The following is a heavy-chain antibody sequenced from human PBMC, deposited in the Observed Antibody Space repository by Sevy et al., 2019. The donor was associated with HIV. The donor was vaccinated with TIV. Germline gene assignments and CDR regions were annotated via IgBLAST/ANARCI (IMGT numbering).Heavy chain of an antibody. D-gene: IGHD2-15*01. J-gene: IGHJ4*02. Sequence: GGSLRLSCEVSGFTFSNYWMTWVRQAPGKGLEWVANIKEDGSDKYYGGSVKGRFSISRDNAKNSLYLQMNSLRAEDTAVYYCARDGVEGATDFDYWGQGTLVTVSS. V-gene: IGHV3-7*01. CDR3: ARDGVEGATDFDY. CDR1: GFTFSNYW. CDR2: IKEDGSDK.